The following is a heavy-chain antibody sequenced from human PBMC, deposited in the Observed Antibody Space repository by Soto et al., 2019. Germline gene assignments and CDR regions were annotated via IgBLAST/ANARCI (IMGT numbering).Heavy chain of an antibody. CDR1: GFTFSSYA. J-gene: IGHJ4*02. V-gene: IGHV3-64D*06. CDR3: VKDPDFSSSPQLDY. D-gene: IGHD6-6*01. Sequence: PGGSLRLSCSASGFTFSSYAMHWVRQAPGKGLEYVSAISSNGGSTYYAASVKGRFTISRDNSKNTLYLQMSSLRAEDTAVYYCVKDPDFSSSPQLDYWGQGTLVTVSS. CDR2: ISSNGGST.